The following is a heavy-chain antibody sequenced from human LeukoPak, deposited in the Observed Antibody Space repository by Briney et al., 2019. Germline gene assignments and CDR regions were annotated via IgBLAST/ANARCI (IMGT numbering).Heavy chain of an antibody. CDR3: ARGLQYQLLKALGYYYMDV. CDR2: IIPITGTA. CDR1: GGSFSSHA. V-gene: IGHV1-69*05. D-gene: IGHD2-2*01. J-gene: IGHJ6*03. Sequence: ASVKVSCKASGGSFSSHAIAWVRQAPGQGPEWMGGIIPITGTANYAQKFQGRVTITTDESTSTAYMELSSLTSDDTAVYYCARGLQYQLLKALGYYYMDVWGEGTTVTVSS.